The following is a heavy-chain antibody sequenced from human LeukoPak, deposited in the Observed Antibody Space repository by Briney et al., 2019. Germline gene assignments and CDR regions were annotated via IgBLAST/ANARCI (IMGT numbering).Heavy chain of an antibody. Sequence: SETLSLTCTVSGGSISSGDYYWSWIRQPPGTGLEWLGYIYYSGSTYYNPSLKSRVTISVDTSKNQFSLKLSSVTAADTAVYYCARVDFWSDYFFDFWGQGTLVTVSS. J-gene: IGHJ4*02. D-gene: IGHD3-3*01. CDR1: GGSISSGDYY. CDR3: ARVDFWSDYFFDF. V-gene: IGHV4-30-4*08. CDR2: IYYSGST.